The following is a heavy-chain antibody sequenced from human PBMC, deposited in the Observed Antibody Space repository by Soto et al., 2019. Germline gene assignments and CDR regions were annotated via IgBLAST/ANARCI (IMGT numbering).Heavy chain of an antibody. CDR2: IIPMFGTP. J-gene: IGHJ6*02. D-gene: IGHD1-7*01. CDR1: GGSFISYA. Sequence: SVKGCCNASGGSFISYAVSWVRQAPGQGLEWMGGIIPMFGTPNYAQKFQCRVTITADESTRTAYMELSSLRSEDTAVYYCARGVVEIRNSYYYYGMDVWGQGTTVTVSS. CDR3: ARGVVEIRNSYYYYGMDV. V-gene: IGHV1-69*01.